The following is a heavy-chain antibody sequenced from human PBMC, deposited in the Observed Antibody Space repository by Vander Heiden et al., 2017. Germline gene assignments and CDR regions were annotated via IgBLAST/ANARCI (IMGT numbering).Heavy chain of an antibody. CDR1: GYSFTRYW. J-gene: IGHJ3*02. CDR2: IYPGDSDT. D-gene: IGHD3-3*01. V-gene: IGHV5-51*01. Sequence: EVQLVQSGAEVKKPGESLKISCKGSGYSFTRYWIGWVRQVPGKGLEWMGIIYPGDSDTRYSPSFQGQVTISADKSISTAYLQWSSLKASDTAMYYCARISQDYDFWSGYYGDIWGQGTMVTVSS. CDR3: ARISQDYDFWSGYYGDI.